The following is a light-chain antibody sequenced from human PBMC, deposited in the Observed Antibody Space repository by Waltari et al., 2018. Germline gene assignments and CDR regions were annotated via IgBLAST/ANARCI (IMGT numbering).Light chain of an antibody. CDR1: QIISNN. Sequence: IVMTQSPATLSVSPGDRATLSCRASQIISNNLAWYQQKPGQAPRLLIYGASTRATGIPARFSGNRSGTEFTLTISSLQSEDFAVYYCQQYNNWPPLFTFGPGTKVDMK. CDR2: GAS. CDR3: QQYNNWPPLFT. V-gene: IGKV3D-15*01. J-gene: IGKJ3*01.